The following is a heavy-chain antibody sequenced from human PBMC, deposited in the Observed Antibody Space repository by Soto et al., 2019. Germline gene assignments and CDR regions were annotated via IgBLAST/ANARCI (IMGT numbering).Heavy chain of an antibody. CDR1: GFSFSTTGVG. D-gene: IGHD6-19*01. Sequence: QITLKESGPTLVKPTQTLTLTCTFSGFSFSTTGVGVGWIRQPPGKALEWLALIYWDDDKRYSPSLKSRLTITTDTSKNQVVLTMTNMDPVDTATYYCAHRQAQGIGLAGTFDSWGQGTLVTVSS. V-gene: IGHV2-5*02. J-gene: IGHJ4*02. CDR2: IYWDDDK. CDR3: AHRQAQGIGLAGTFDS.